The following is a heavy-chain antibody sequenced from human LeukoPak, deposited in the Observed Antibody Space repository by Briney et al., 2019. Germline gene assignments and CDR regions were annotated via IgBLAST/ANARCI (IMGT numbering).Heavy chain of an antibody. CDR2: IYSGGST. V-gene: IGHV3-66*04. D-gene: IGHD2-21*01. J-gene: IGHJ4*02. CDR3: AKLFRGAYYFDY. CDR1: GFTVSNNY. Sequence: GGSLRLSCAASGFTVSNNYMSWVRQAPGKGLEWVSVIYSGGSTYYADSVKGRFTISRDNSKNTLYLQMNSLRAEDTAVYYCAKLFRGAYYFDYWGQGTLVTVSS.